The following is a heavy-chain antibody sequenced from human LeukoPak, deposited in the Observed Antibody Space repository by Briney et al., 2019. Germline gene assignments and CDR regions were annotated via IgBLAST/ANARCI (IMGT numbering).Heavy chain of an antibody. CDR3: ARAQITMFDY. V-gene: IGHV3-23*01. CDR1: GFTFSSYA. D-gene: IGHD3-10*01. Sequence: GGSLRLSCAASGFTFSSYAMSWVRQAPGKGLEWVSAISGSGGSTYYADSVKGRFTISRDNAKNSLYLQMNSLRAEDTAVYYCARAQITMFDYWGQGTLVTVSS. CDR2: ISGSGGST. J-gene: IGHJ4*02.